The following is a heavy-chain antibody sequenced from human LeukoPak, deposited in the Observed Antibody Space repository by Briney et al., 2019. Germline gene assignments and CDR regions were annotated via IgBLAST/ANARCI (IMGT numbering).Heavy chain of an antibody. J-gene: IGHJ4*02. CDR1: GYTFISYW. CDR3: ALYFDTYYFDY. V-gene: IGHV5-51*01. CDR2: ICPGDSDT. D-gene: IGHD2-2*02. Sequence: GESLKISCKGSGYTFISYWIGWVRQMPGKGLEWMGIICPGDSDTRYRPSFQGQVTISADKSISTAYLQWSSLKASDTAMYYCALYFDTYYFDYWGQGTLVTVSS.